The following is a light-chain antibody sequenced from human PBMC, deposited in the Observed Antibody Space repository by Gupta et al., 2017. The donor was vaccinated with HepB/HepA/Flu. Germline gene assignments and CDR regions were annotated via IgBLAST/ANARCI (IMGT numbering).Light chain of an antibody. Sequence: AVLPQPPSVSKGLRQTATLTCTGNSNNVGNQGAAWLQQHQGHPPKLLSYKNNNRPSGISERFSASRSGNTASLTITGLQTEEEADYYCSAWESSRSAQVFGGGTKLTVL. CDR2: KNN. V-gene: IGLV10-54*04. CDR1: SNNVGNQG. J-gene: IGLJ2*01. CDR3: SAWESSRSAQV.